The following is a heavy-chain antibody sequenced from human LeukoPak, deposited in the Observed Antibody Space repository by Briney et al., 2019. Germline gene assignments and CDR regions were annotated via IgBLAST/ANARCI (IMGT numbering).Heavy chain of an antibody. Sequence: GASVRVSCKASGGTFSSYAISWVRQAPGQGLEWMGGIIPIFGTANYAQKFQGRVTLTADESTSIAYMELSSLRSEDTAVYYCASIGYSYGSGDAFDIWGQGTMVTVSS. CDR3: ASIGYSYGSGDAFDI. CDR2: IIPIFGTA. CDR1: GGTFSSYA. J-gene: IGHJ3*02. V-gene: IGHV1-69*13. D-gene: IGHD5-18*01.